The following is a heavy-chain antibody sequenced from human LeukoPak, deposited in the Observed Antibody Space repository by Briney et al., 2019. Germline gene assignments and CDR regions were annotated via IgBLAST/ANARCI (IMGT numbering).Heavy chain of an antibody. D-gene: IGHD3-22*01. Sequence: GGSLRLSCAASGFTVSSNYMTWVRQAPGKGLEWVSIIYSGGSTYYADSVKGRFTISRDNSKNTLYVQMSNLRAEDTAVYYCARDRTLGYDSSGYYYYYYYYMDVWGKGTTVTISS. CDR2: IYSGGST. CDR3: ARDRTLGYDSSGYYYYYYYYMDV. V-gene: IGHV3-53*01. J-gene: IGHJ6*03. CDR1: GFTVSSNY.